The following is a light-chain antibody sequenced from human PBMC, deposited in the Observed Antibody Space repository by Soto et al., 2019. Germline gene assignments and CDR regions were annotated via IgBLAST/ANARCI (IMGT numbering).Light chain of an antibody. V-gene: IGKV3-15*01. CDR2: ATS. Sequence: EILMTQSPATLSVSPGERATLSCMASQSVSSNLAWYQQKPXQAHRLXXYATSSRATGVPTRFSGSGSGTDFTLTISSLQSEDFAVYYCQQYNNWPTWTFGQGTKLDIK. CDR3: QQYNNWPTWT. J-gene: IGKJ1*01. CDR1: QSVSSN.